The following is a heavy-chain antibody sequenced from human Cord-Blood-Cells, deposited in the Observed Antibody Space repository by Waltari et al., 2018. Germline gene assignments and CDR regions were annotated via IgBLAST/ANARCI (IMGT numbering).Heavy chain of an antibody. Sequence: EWIGYIYYSGSTYYNPSLKSRVTISVDTSKNQFSLKLSSVTAADTAVYYCASLQFTNEYYDFWSGYFYYYYMDVWGNGTTVTVSS. V-gene: IGHV4-31*02. CDR3: ASLQFTNEYYDFWSGYFYYYYMDV. J-gene: IGHJ6*03. D-gene: IGHD3-3*01. CDR2: IYYSGST.